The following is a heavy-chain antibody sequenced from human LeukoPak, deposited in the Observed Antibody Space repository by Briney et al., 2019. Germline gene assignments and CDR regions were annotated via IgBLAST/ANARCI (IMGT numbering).Heavy chain of an antibody. CDR2: ISGSGGST. Sequence: GGSLRLSCAASGFTFSSYAMSWVRQAPGKGLEWVSAISGSGGSTYYADSVKGRFTISRDNSKNTLYLQMNSLRAEDTAVYYCAKDGPEGHSGPYYFDYWGQGTLVTVSS. V-gene: IGHV3-23*01. D-gene: IGHD6-25*01. CDR3: AKDGPEGHSGPYYFDY. J-gene: IGHJ4*02. CDR1: GFTFSSYA.